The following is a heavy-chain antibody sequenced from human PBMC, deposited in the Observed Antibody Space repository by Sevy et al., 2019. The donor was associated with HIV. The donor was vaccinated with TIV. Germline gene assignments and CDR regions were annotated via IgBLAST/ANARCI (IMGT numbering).Heavy chain of an antibody. CDR2: INTDGSTT. D-gene: IGHD4-4*01. CDR3: ARDKTTVSSLDV. V-gene: IGHV3-74*01. Sequence: GGSLRLSCAASGFTFSNYWMHWVRQAPGKGLVWVSRINTDGSTTSYADSVKGRFTISRDNAKNTLYLQMNSLRAGDTAVYYCARDKTTVSSLDVWGKGTTVTVSS. J-gene: IGHJ6*04. CDR1: GFTFSNYW.